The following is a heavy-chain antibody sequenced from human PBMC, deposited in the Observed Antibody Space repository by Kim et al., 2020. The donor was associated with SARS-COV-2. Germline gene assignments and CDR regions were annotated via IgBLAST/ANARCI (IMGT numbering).Heavy chain of an antibody. CDR1: GFTFSSYG. CDR2: ISYDGSNK. CDR3: AKVAVTTPDDY. D-gene: IGHD4-17*01. Sequence: GGSLRLSCAASGFTFSSYGMHWVRQAPGKGLEWVAVISYDGSNKYYADSVKGRFTISRDNSKNTLYLQMNSLRAEDTAVYYCAKVAVTTPDDYWGQGTLVTVSS. V-gene: IGHV3-30*18. J-gene: IGHJ4*02.